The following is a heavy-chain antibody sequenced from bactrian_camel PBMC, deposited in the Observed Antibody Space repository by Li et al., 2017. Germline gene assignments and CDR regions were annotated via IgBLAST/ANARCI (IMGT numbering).Heavy chain of an antibody. CDR1: GYTYNSYC. CDR3: AIVTFCHGSSCCRLSDLNKFNY. Sequence: HVQLVESGGGSVQAGGSLRLSCAYSGYTYNSYCRGWFRQAPGKEREGIAAIYTGGGSTYYADSVEGRFTISQDDSRTTQYLHMNDLKSEDTAMYYCAIVTFCHGSSCCRLSDLNKFNYWARGTQVTVS. CDR2: IYTGGGST. V-gene: IGHV3S1*01. D-gene: IGHD2*01. J-gene: IGHJ4*01.